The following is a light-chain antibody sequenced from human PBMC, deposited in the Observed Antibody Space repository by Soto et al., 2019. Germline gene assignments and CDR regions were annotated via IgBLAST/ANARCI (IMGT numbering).Light chain of an antibody. Sequence: QSVLTQPPSASGSPGQSVTISCTGTKNDIGVYDFVSWYQHHPGKAPRLIICEVVRRPSGVPDRFSGSKSGNTASLTVSGLQAADEADYFCKSYAGSNTYVFGSGTKV. CDR2: EVV. V-gene: IGLV2-8*01. J-gene: IGLJ1*01. CDR1: KNDIGVYDF. CDR3: KSYAGSNTYV.